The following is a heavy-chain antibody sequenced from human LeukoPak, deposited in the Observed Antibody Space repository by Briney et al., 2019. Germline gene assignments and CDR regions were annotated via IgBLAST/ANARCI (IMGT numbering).Heavy chain of an antibody. V-gene: IGHV3-23*01. J-gene: IGHJ4*02. CDR2: IFGSGGST. CDR3: AKSDISAAGTFDS. D-gene: IGHD6-13*01. Sequence: PGGSLRLSCAVSGFTFSNHAMTWVRQAPGKGLEWVSVIFGSGGSTYYADSVKGRFTISRDNSKNTLYLQMNSLRAEDTAVYYCAKSDISAAGTFDSWGQGTLVTVSS. CDR1: GFTFSNHA.